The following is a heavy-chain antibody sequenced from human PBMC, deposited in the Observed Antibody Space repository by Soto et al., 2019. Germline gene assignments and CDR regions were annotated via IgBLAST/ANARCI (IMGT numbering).Heavy chain of an antibody. D-gene: IGHD6-13*01. CDR2: LNPSGGST. Sequence: ASVKVSCKASGYTFTSYYMHWVAQAPVQGPEWMGILNPSGGSTSYAQKFQGRVTMTRDTSTSTVYMELSSLRSEDTAVDYCARGPPAAALEYGGQGTMITVSS. J-gene: IGHJ4*02. CDR1: GYTFTSYY. CDR3: ARGPPAAALEY. V-gene: IGHV1-46*01.